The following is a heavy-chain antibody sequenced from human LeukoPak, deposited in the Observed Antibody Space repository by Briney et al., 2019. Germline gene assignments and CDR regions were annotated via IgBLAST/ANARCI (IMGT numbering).Heavy chain of an antibody. CDR3: LKRGSDWTYWYFDL. J-gene: IGHJ2*01. V-gene: IGHV3-74*01. CDR1: GFTFENFW. CDR2: INGHGTTT. Sequence: GGSLRLSCAASGFTFENFWIHWVRQGPGKELVWVSRINGHGTTTGYADSVKGRFTISRDNAKNTVCLQMNSLRVEDTAIYCCLKRGSDWTYWYFDLWGRGTRVTVSS. D-gene: IGHD1-1*01.